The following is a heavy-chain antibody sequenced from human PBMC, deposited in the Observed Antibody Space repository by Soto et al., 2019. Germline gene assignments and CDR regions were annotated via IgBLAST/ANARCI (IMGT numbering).Heavy chain of an antibody. V-gene: IGHV1-8*01. CDR3: SSVHASAGPQHTCYDYGMDV. J-gene: IGHJ6*02. CDR1: GYTFTSYD. D-gene: IGHD6-13*01. CDR2: MNPNSGNT. Sequence: QVQLVQSGAEVKKPGASVKVSCKASGYTFTSYDINWVRQATGQGLDWLGRMNPNSGNTGYAQKFQGRFTITRNTSISTAYLELRSMRSEDTAVYYYSSVHASAGPQHTCYDYGMDVWGQGTTVTVSS.